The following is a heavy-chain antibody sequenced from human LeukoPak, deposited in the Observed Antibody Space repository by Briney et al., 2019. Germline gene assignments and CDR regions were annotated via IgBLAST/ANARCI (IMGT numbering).Heavy chain of an antibody. D-gene: IGHD6-19*01. CDR2: IASSGATK. J-gene: IGHJ4*02. V-gene: IGHV3-48*03. Sequence: PGGSLRLSCAVSGFPFSFYEMNWVRQAPGKGLEWVSNIASSGATKYYSDSVRGRFSISRDNAKSSLYLQMNSLRVEHTAVYYCALLAVASDFDYWGQGALVTVSS. CDR1: GFPFSFYE. CDR3: ALLAVASDFDY.